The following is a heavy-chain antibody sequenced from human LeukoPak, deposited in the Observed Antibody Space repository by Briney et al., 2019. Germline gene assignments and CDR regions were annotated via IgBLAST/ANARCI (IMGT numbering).Heavy chain of an antibody. D-gene: IGHD6-13*01. CDR2: ISSYNGNT. Sequence: GATVKVSCKASGYTFTSYGISWVRQAPGQGLEWMGWISSYNGNTVLAEKLQGRVTMTADIPTSTAHMELRSLRSDDTAVYYCARDFRIAAVGTVQSWFDPWGQGTLVTVSS. CDR1: GYTFTSYG. V-gene: IGHV1-18*01. J-gene: IGHJ5*02. CDR3: ARDFRIAAVGTVQSWFDP.